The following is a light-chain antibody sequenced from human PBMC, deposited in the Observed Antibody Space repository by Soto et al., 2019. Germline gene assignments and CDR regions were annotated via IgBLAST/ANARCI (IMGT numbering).Light chain of an antibody. J-gene: IGKJ4*01. Sequence: PGERATLSCRASQTVSRYLAWYQQKPGQAPRLLIYYASNRATGIPARFSGSGSGTDYTLTISSLEPEDFAVYYCQQRSTWPLFTFGGGTKLEI. CDR2: YAS. CDR1: QTVSRY. CDR3: QQRSTWPLFT. V-gene: IGKV3-11*01.